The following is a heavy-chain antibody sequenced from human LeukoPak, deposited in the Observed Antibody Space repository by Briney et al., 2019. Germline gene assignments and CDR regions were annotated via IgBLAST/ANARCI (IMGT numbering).Heavy chain of an antibody. V-gene: IGHV7-4-1*02. Sequence: SVKVSCKASGYTFTSYAMNWVRQAPGQGLEWMGWINTNTGNPTYAQGFTGRFVFSLDTSVSTAYLQISSLKAEDTAVYYCARRYYGSGSSPYYYYYYMDVWGKGTTVTVSS. D-gene: IGHD3-10*01. J-gene: IGHJ6*03. CDR1: GYTFTSYA. CDR2: INTNTGNP. CDR3: ARRYYGSGSSPYYYYYYMDV.